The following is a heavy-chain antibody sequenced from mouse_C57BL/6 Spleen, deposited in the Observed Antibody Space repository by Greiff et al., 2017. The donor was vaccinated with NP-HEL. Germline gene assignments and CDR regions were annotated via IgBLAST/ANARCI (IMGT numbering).Heavy chain of an antibody. D-gene: IGHD1-1*01. CDR2: IDPENGDT. CDR3: TNYGSSYPFAY. CDR1: GFNIKDDY. J-gene: IGHJ3*01. Sequence: VHVKQSGAELVRPGASVKLSCTASGFNIKDDYMHWVKQRPEQGLEWIGWIDPENGDTEYASKFQGKATITADTSSNTAYLQLSSLTSEDTAVYYWTNYGSSYPFAYWGQGTLVTVSA. V-gene: IGHV14-4*01.